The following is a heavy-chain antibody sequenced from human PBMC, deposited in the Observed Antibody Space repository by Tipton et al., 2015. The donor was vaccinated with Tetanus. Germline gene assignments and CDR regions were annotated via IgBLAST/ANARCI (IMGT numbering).Heavy chain of an antibody. Sequence: TLSLTCIVSSGSISSSNYHWGWIRQPPGKGLEWIGYIHYSGTTNYNPSVKSRVTISVDTSKSQFSLNLSSVTAADAAVYYCARENWSYGNSFDYWGQGIQVTVSS. J-gene: IGHJ4*02. CDR3: ARENWSYGNSFDY. CDR2: IHYSGTT. D-gene: IGHD3-16*01. V-gene: IGHV4-61*01. CDR1: SGSISSSNYH.